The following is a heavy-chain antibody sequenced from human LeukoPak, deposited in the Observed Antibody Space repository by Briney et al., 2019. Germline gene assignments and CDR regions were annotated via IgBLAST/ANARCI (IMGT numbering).Heavy chain of an antibody. CDR1: GGSISSGGFY. CDR2: IYHSGST. CDR3: ARASGGYSYGQIDY. Sequence: PSQTLSLTCTVSGGSISSGGFYWSWIRQPPGKGLEWIGYIYHSGSTYYNPSLKSRVTISVDRSKNQFSLKLSSVTAADTAVYYCARASGGYSYGQIDYWGQGTLVTVSS. J-gene: IGHJ4*02. D-gene: IGHD5-18*01. V-gene: IGHV4-30-2*01.